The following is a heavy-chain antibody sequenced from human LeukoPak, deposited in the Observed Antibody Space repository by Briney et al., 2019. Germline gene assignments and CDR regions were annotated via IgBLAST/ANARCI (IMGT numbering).Heavy chain of an antibody. D-gene: IGHD4-17*01. Sequence: HAGGSLRLSCAASGFTFSSYPMSGVPQAPGKGLEGVSAISGSGGSTYYAESAKGRFTISRDNSKNTLYLQTNSLRAEDTAISYCAKALYMTTVTTNQPFDYWGPGTLVTVSS. CDR1: GFTFSSYP. CDR2: ISGSGGST. V-gene: IGHV3-23*01. CDR3: AKALYMTTVTTNQPFDY. J-gene: IGHJ4*02.